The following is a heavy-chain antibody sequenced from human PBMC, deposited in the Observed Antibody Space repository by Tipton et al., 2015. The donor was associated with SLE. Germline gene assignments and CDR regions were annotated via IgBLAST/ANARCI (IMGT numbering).Heavy chain of an antibody. CDR3: ARSGHRFDY. J-gene: IGHJ4*02. CDR2: IYYSGST. V-gene: IGHV4-59*01. CDR1: GGSISSYY. D-gene: IGHD1-14*01. Sequence: TLSLTCTVSGGSISSYYWSWIRQPPGKGLEWIGYIYYSGSTNYNPSLKSRVTISVDTSKNQFSLKLNSVTAADTAVFYCARSGHRFDYWGQGILVTVAS.